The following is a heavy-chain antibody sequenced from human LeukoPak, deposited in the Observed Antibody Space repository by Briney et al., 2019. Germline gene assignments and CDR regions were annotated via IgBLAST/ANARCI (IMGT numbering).Heavy chain of an antibody. CDR1: GGSISSSSYY. D-gene: IGHD4-23*01. J-gene: IGHJ4*02. V-gene: IGHV4-61*01. Sequence: SETLSITCTVSGGSISSSSYYWSWIRQPPGKGLGWIGYIYYSGSTNYNPSLKSRVTISVDTSKNQFSLKLSSVTAADTAVYYCAREVPTVVTPGYFDYWGQGTLVTVSS. CDR3: AREVPTVVTPGYFDY. CDR2: IYYSGST.